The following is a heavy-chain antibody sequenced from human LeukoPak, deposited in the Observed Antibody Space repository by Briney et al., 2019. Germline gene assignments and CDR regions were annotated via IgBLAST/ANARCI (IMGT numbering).Heavy chain of an antibody. D-gene: IGHD6-13*01. V-gene: IGHV1-18*01. CDR2: ISAYNGNT. CDR3: ARVGLGAAAGNWFDP. Sequence: ASVKVSCKASGYTFTSYGISWVRQAPGQGLEWTGWISAYNGNTNYAQKLQGRVTMTTDTSTSTAYMELRGLRSDDTAVYYCARVGLGAAAGNWFDPWGQGTLVTVSS. CDR1: GYTFTSYG. J-gene: IGHJ5*02.